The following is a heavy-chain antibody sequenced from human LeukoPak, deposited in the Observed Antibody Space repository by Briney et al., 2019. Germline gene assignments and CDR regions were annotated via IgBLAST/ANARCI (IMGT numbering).Heavy chain of an antibody. D-gene: IGHD3-9*01. CDR3: ARVDFDWLAFDY. CDR2: INAGNGNT. J-gene: IGHJ4*02. V-gene: IGHV1-3*01. CDR1: GYTFTSYA. Sequence: ASVKVSCNASGYTFTSYAMHWVRQAPRQRLEWMGWINAGNGNTKYSQKFQGRVTITRDTSASTAYMELSSLRSEDTAVYYCARVDFDWLAFDYWGQGTLVTVSS.